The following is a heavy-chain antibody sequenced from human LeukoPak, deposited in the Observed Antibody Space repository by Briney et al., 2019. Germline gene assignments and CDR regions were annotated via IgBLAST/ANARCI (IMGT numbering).Heavy chain of an antibody. D-gene: IGHD1-26*01. J-gene: IGHJ4*02. CDR2: IYPGDSDT. CDR3: ARRGDTSPTAFDY. Sequence: GESLKISCKASGYSFTSYWIGWVRQMPGKGLEWMRIIYPGDSDTRYSPSFQGQVTISADKSISTAYLHWSSLKASDTAMYYCARRGDTSPTAFDYWGQGTLVTVSS. V-gene: IGHV5-51*01. CDR1: GYSFTSYW.